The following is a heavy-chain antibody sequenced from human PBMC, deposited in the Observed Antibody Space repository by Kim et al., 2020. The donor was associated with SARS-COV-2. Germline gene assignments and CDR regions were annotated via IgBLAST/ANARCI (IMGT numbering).Heavy chain of an antibody. D-gene: IGHD3-22*01. CDR2: INPNSGGT. J-gene: IGHJ4*02. Sequence: ASVKVSCKASGYTFTGYYMHWVRQAPGQGLEWMGRINPNSGGTNYEQKFQGRVTMTRDTSISTAYMELSRLRSDDTAVYYCARLVVFTYYYDSSGPIPVDYWGQGTLVTVSS. V-gene: IGHV1-2*06. CDR1: GYTFTGYY. CDR3: ARLVVFTYYYDSSGPIPVDY.